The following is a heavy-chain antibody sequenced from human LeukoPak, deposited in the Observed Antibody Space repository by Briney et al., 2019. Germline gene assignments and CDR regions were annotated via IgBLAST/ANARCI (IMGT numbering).Heavy chain of an antibody. CDR1: GGSMSRGEYY. CDR3: ARDKVGATNWLDP. V-gene: IGHV4-30-4*01. CDR2: IYYSVST. J-gene: IGHJ5*02. D-gene: IGHD1-26*01. Sequence: SQTLSLTCAVSGGSMSRGEYYWSWIRQPPGKGLEWIGYIYYSVSTYYNPSLKSRLTISVDTSNSQFSLRLTSVTAADTAVYYCARDKVGATNWLDPWGEGTLVTVSS.